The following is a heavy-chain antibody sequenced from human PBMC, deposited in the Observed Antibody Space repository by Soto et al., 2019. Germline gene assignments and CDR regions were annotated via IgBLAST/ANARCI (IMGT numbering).Heavy chain of an antibody. Sequence: SETLSLTCTVSGGSISSYYWSWIRQPPGKGLEWIGYIYYSGSTNYNPSLKSRVTISVDTSKNQFSLKLSSVTAADTAVYYCARSRGRYGSTYFDYWGQGALVTVSS. CDR1: GGSISSYY. CDR2: IYYSGST. CDR3: ARSRGRYGSTYFDY. V-gene: IGHV4-59*01. J-gene: IGHJ4*02. D-gene: IGHD3-10*01.